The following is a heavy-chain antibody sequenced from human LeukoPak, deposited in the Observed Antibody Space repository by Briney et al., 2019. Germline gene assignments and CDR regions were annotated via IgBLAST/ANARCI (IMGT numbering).Heavy chain of an antibody. Sequence: EASVKVSCKASGYTFTGYYMHWVRQAPGQGLEWMGWMNPNSGNTGYAQKFQGRVTITRNTSISTAYMELSSLRSEDTAVYYCARGVPKYYYDSSGVDYWGQGTLVTVSS. V-gene: IGHV1-8*03. J-gene: IGHJ4*02. CDR2: MNPNSGNT. CDR3: ARGVPKYYYDSSGVDY. CDR1: GYTFTGYY. D-gene: IGHD3-22*01.